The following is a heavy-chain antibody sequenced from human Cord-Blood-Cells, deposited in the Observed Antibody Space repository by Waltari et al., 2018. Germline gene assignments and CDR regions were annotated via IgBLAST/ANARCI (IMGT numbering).Heavy chain of an antibody. J-gene: IGHJ4*02. Sequence: EVQLLESGGGLVQPGGSLRLSCAASGFTFSSYAMSWVRQAPGKWVEWVSAIGGSGGSTYYADSVKGRFTISRDNSKNTLYLQMNSLRAEDTAVYYCAEGRFGGQYVDYWGQGTLVTVSS. D-gene: IGHD3-10*01. CDR2: IGGSGGST. V-gene: IGHV3-23*01. CDR1: GFTFSSYA. CDR3: AEGRFGGQYVDY.